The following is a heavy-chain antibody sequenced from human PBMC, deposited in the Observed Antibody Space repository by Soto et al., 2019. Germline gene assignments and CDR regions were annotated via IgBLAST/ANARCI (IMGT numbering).Heavy chain of an antibody. D-gene: IGHD1-26*01. CDR3: SATYTSGSYHYFDT. V-gene: IGHV1-46*01. CDR2: INPDGDVS. CDR1: GHIFTGNY. Sequence: ASVKVSLKXSGHIFTGNYLHWVGPAPGQGGEGMGIINPDGDVSTYAHKFRGRVTLTRQMSMSTSYMELRSLTYEETHVHSCSATYTSGSYHYFDTWGQGTLVTVSS. J-gene: IGHJ4*01.